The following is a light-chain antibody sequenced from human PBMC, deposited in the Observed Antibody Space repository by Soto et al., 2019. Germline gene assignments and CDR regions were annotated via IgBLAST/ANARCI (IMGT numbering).Light chain of an antibody. CDR3: QQYNSYSMYT. J-gene: IGKJ2*01. V-gene: IGKV1-5*03. Sequence: DIQMTQSPSTLSASVGDRVTITCRASQNINTWLAWYQQKPGKAPKLLIYKASSLESGVPSRFSGGGSGTEFTLTISSLQPDDFATYYCQQYNSYSMYTFGQGTKLEIK. CDR1: QNINTW. CDR2: KAS.